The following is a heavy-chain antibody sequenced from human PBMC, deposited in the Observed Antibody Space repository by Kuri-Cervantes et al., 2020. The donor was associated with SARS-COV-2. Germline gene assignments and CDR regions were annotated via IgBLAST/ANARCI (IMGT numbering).Heavy chain of an antibody. V-gene: IGHV3-11*04. Sequence: GESLKISCAASGFTFSDYYMSWIRQAPGKGLEWVSYISSSGSTIYYTDSVKGRFTISRDNAKNSLYLQMNSLRAEDTAVYYCAREKLGTVAFFDYWGQGTLVTVSS. J-gene: IGHJ4*02. D-gene: IGHD7-27*01. CDR1: GFTFSDYY. CDR2: ISSSGSTI. CDR3: AREKLGTVAFFDY.